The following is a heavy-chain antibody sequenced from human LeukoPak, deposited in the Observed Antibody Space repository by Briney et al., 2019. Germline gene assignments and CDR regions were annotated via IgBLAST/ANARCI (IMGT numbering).Heavy chain of an antibody. CDR3: AAANYFDY. V-gene: IGHV3-7*01. Sequence: GLEWVATIKPDGSEKYYVDSVKGRFTISRDNAKNSLYLQMSSLRAEDTAVYYCAAANYFDYWGQGTLVTVSS. CDR2: IKPDGSEK. J-gene: IGHJ4*02.